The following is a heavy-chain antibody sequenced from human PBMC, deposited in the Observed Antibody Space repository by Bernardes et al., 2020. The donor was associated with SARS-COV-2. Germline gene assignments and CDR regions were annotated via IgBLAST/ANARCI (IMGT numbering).Heavy chain of an antibody. J-gene: IGHJ4*02. CDR2: LGQDGRDP. D-gene: IGHD2-2*01. V-gene: IGHV3-7*03. CDR3: VRDEYIVVGPAAGVFAS. Sequence: VGSLQLSCAASGFSFGGPWMTWVRQLPGPGLAWVANLGQDGRDPRYLKSVEGRFTISRDNSKKTLYLQMDGLRAEDTALYFCVRDEYIVVGPAAGVFASWGRGTLVTVSS. CDR1: GFSFGGPW.